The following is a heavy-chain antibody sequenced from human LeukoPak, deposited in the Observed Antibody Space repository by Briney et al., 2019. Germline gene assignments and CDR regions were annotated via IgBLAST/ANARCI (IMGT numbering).Heavy chain of an antibody. CDR1: GFTFSSYA. D-gene: IGHD4-17*01. CDR3: AKEIYGDSTGGRFQH. Sequence: GRSLRLSYAASGFTFSSYAMSWVRQAPGKGLEWVSVMSGSGGSTYYADSVKGRFTISRDNSKNTLYLQMNSLRAEDTAVYYCAKEIYGDSTGGRFQHWGQGTLVTVSS. V-gene: IGHV3-23*01. J-gene: IGHJ1*01. CDR2: MSGSGGST.